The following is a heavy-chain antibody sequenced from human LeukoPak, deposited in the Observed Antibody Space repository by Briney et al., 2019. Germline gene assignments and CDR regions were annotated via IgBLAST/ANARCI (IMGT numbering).Heavy chain of an antibody. CDR1: GGTFSSYA. V-gene: IGHV1-69*05. J-gene: IGHJ4*02. CDR2: IIPIFGTA. D-gene: IGHD5-12*01. CDR3: ARGRGGYDRAFDY. Sequence: SVKVSCKASGGTFSSYAISWVLQAPGQGLEWMGGIIPIFGTANYAQKFQGRVTITTDESTSTAYMELSSLRSEDTAVYYCARGRGGYDRAFDYWGQGTLVTVSS.